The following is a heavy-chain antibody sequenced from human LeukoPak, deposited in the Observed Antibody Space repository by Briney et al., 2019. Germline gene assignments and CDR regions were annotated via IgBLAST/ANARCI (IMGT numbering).Heavy chain of an antibody. CDR1: GGSISSSTYY. V-gene: IGHV4-39*01. Sequence: PSETLSLTCTVSGGSISSSTYYWGWIRQPPGKGLELIGRKYYSVNSYYNPSLKSRVSISVYTSKKQFSLKLSSGTAADTADYSGARLYSYYALDVWGQGTTVTVSS. CDR3: ARLYSYYALDV. CDR2: KYYSVNS. J-gene: IGHJ6*02.